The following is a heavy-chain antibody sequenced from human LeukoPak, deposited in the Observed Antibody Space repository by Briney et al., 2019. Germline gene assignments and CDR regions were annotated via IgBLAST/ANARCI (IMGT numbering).Heavy chain of an antibody. Sequence: ASVKVSCKASGYTFTSYDINWVRQATGQGLEWMGWMNPNSGNTGYAQKFQGRVTMTRNTSISTAYMELSSLRSEDTAVYYCARGRIQRIDFWSGYVPVRWFDPWGQGTLVTVSS. CDR1: GYTFTSYD. V-gene: IGHV1-8*01. J-gene: IGHJ5*02. CDR3: ARGRIQRIDFWSGYVPVRWFDP. CDR2: MNPNSGNT. D-gene: IGHD3-3*01.